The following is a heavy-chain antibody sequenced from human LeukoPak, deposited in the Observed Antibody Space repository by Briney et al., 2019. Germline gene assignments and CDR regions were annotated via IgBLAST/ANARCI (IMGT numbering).Heavy chain of an antibody. J-gene: IGHJ5*02. CDR1: GGSISSYY. V-gene: IGHV4-4*07. D-gene: IGHD3-10*01. CDR2: IYTSGST. CDR3: ARDHFDTVVRGPPNWFDP. Sequence: SETLSLTCTVSGGSISSYYWSWIRQPAGKGLEWIGRIYTSGSTNYNPSLKSRVTMSVDTSKNQFSLKLSSVTAADTAVYYCARDHFDTVVRGPPNWFDPWGQGTLVTVSS.